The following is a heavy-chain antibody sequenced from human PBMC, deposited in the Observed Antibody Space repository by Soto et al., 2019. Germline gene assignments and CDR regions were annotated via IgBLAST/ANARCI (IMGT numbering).Heavy chain of an antibody. CDR1: GDSIAGGDYY. J-gene: IGHJ4*02. Sequence: QVQLQESGPGVVKPSQTLSLTCTVSGDSIAGGDYYWSWIRQPPGKGLEWIGYIYYRGNTYYNPYLKSRVTISVDTSTNQFSLKLRYVTAADTAIYYCARREGFNYPYVDYWGQGALVTVSS. V-gene: IGHV4-30-4*01. CDR2: IYYRGNT. CDR3: ARREGFNYPYVDY. D-gene: IGHD5-12*01.